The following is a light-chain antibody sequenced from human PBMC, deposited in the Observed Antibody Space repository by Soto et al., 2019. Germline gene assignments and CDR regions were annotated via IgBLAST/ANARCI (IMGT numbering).Light chain of an antibody. CDR2: LGS. J-gene: IGKJ4*01. CDR3: MQALEMPT. CDR1: QSLLHXXXDNY. V-gene: IGKV2-28*01. Sequence: DIVMTQSPLSLPVTPGESASISCRSSQSLLHXXXDNYLDWYLQKPGQSPQLLIYLGSNRXSGVPDRXXXXXXXXXXTLKISRVEAEDVGVYYCMQALEMPTFGGGTKVEI.